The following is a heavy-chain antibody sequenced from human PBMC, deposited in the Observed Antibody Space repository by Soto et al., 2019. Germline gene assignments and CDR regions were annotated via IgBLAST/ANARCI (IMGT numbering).Heavy chain of an antibody. CDR2: INPSGGST. V-gene: IGHV1-46*01. CDR3: ARDLFGSWTIDY. CDR1: GYTLTELS. D-gene: IGHD6-13*01. Sequence: ASVKVSCKVSGYTLTELSMHWVRQAPGQGLEWMGIINPSGGSTSYAQKFRGRVTMTRDTPTSSVYMELRGLTPADTAVYFCARDLFGSWTIDYWGPGTLVTVSS. J-gene: IGHJ4*02.